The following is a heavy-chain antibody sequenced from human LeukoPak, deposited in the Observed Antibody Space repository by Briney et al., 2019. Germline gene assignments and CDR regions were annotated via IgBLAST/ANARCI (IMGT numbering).Heavy chain of an antibody. D-gene: IGHD3-22*01. CDR2: INSEGSTI. CDR1: GITFSTHW. V-gene: IGHV3-74*01. Sequence: HPGGSLRLSCAGSGITFSTHWMHWVRQAPGKGLVWVSRINSEGSTISYADSVKGRFTISRDNAKNTLFLQMNSLRAEDTAVYYCARISSDSISYYDHWGQGTLVTVSS. CDR3: ARISSDSISYYDH. J-gene: IGHJ4*02.